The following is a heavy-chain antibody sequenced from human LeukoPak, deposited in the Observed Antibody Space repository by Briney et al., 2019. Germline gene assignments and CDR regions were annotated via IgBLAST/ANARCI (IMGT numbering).Heavy chain of an antibody. CDR3: ARGSRYSYGPYYFDY. J-gene: IGHJ4*02. D-gene: IGHD5-18*01. V-gene: IGHV3-64*01. CDR1: GFGFSNYA. CDR2: INSNGDST. Sequence: GGSLRLSCAASGFGFSNYAMNWVRQAPGKGLEFVSVINSNGDSTYHANSVKGRFTIPRDNSKNTLYLQMDSLRAEDMAVYYCARGSRYSYGPYYFDYWGQGTLVTVSS.